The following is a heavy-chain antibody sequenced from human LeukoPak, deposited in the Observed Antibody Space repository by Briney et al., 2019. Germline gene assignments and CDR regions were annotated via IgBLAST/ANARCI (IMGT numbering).Heavy chain of an antibody. D-gene: IGHD2-15*01. J-gene: IGHJ6*03. CDR3: AKNGDRGAYCTGGTCYPYFYYYMDV. V-gene: IGHV3-30*18. CDR2: ILYDGSNK. CDR1: GFTFSSYG. Sequence: GGSLRLSCAASGFTFSSYGMHWVRQAPGKGLEWVAVILYDGSNKYYADSVKGRFTISRDNSKNTLYLQMSSLRAEDTAIYYCAKNGDRGAYCTGGTCYPYFYYYMDVWGKGTTVTI.